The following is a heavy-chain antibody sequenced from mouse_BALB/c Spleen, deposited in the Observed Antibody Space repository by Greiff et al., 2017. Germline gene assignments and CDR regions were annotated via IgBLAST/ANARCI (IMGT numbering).Heavy chain of an antibody. J-gene: IGHJ3*01. CDR1: GYTFTSYN. CDR3: ARDYRYDPSWFAY. D-gene: IGHD2-14*01. Sequence: QVQLQQPGAELVKPGASVKMSCKASGYTFTSYNMHWVKQTPGQGLEWIGAIYPGNGDTSYNQKFKGKATLTADKSSSTAYMQLSSLTSEDSAVYYCARDYRYDPSWFAYWGQGTLVTVSA. CDR2: IYPGNGDT. V-gene: IGHV1-12*01.